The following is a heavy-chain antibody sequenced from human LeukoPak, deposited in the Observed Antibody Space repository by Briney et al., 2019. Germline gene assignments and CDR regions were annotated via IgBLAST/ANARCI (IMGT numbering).Heavy chain of an antibody. CDR3: AMGKVGGSSGLALEY. CDR2: IYYSGST. CDR1: GGSISSSSYY. Sequence: SETLSLTCTVSGGSISSSSYYWGWIRQPPGKGLEWIGSIYYSGSTYYNPSLKSRVTISVDTSKNQFSLKLSSVTAADTAVYYCAMGKVGGSSGLALEYWGQGTLVTVSS. J-gene: IGHJ4*02. V-gene: IGHV4-39*01. D-gene: IGHD2-15*01.